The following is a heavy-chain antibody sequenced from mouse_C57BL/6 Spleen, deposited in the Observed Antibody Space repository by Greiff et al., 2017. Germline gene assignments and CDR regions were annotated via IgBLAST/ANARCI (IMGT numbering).Heavy chain of an antibody. D-gene: IGHD2-3*01. CDR2: IDPSDSYT. J-gene: IGHJ4*01. CDR1: GYTFTSYW. CDR3: ARRGGYYTYSMDY. V-gene: IGHV1-50*01. Sequence: QVQLQQPGAELVKPGASVKLSCKASGYTFTSYWMQWVNQRPGQGLEWIGEIDPSDSYTNYNQKFKGKATLTVDTSSSTAYMQLSSLTSEDSAVYYCARRGGYYTYSMDYWGQGTSVTVSS.